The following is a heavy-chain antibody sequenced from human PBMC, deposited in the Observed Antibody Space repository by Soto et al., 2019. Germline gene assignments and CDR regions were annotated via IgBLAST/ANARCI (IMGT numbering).Heavy chain of an antibody. CDR3: ARDGIGIAVAGTYNGMDV. CDR2: IIPIFGTA. V-gene: IGHV1-69*01. D-gene: IGHD6-19*01. CDR1: GGTFSNYA. J-gene: IGHJ6*02. Sequence: QVQLVQSGAEVKKPGSSVMVSCKASGGTFSNYAISWVRQAPGQGLEWMGGIIPIFGTANNPQKFQGRVTITADESTSTAYMELSSLRSEDTAVYYCARDGIGIAVAGTYNGMDVWGQGTTVTVSS.